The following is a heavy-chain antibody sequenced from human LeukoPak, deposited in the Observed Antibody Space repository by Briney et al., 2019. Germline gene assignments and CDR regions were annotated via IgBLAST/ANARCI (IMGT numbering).Heavy chain of an antibody. D-gene: IGHD2/OR15-2a*01. J-gene: IGHJ4*02. Sequence: TSETLSLTCTVSGGSISSYYWSWIRQPPGKGLEWIGYIYYSGSTNYNPSLKSRVTISVDTSKNQFSLKLSSVTAADTAVYYCARLVRRIPRFDYWGQGTLVTVSS. V-gene: IGHV4-59*08. CDR1: GGSISSYY. CDR3: ARLVRRIPRFDY. CDR2: IYYSGST.